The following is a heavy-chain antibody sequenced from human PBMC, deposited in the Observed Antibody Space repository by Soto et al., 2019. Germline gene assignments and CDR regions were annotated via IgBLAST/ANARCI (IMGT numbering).Heavy chain of an antibody. J-gene: IGHJ5*02. CDR1: GYTFASYD. Sequence: GASVNVSCKASGYTFASYDINWVRQATGQGLEWMGWMNPNSGNTGYAQKFQGRVTMTRNTSISTAYMELSSLRSEDTAVYYCARESPTLYSSGWISNWFDPWGQGTLVTVSS. CDR3: ARESPTLYSSGWISNWFDP. D-gene: IGHD6-19*01. V-gene: IGHV1-8*01. CDR2: MNPNSGNT.